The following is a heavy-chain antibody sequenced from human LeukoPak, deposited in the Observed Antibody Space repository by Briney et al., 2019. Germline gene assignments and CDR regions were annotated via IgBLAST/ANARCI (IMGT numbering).Heavy chain of an antibody. V-gene: IGHV4-30-4*07. Sequence: PSETLSLTCAVSGGSISNGGYSWSWIRQPPGKGLEWIGYLYHSGSTYYNPSLKSRVTISVDTSRNQFSLKLSSVTAADTAVYYCARGLWFGDENPPYFDYWGQGILVTVSS. D-gene: IGHD3-10*01. J-gene: IGHJ4*02. CDR3: ARGLWFGDENPPYFDY. CDR1: GGSISNGGYS. CDR2: LYHSGST.